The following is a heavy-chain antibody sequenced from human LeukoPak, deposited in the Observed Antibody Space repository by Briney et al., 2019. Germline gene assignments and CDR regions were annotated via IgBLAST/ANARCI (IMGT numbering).Heavy chain of an antibody. CDR1: GFTFSEHY. CDR2: ISSSSSYI. V-gene: IGHV3-21*01. D-gene: IGHD2-2*01. J-gene: IGHJ4*02. Sequence: GGSLRLSCAASGFTFSEHYMDWVRQAPGKGLEWVSSISSSSSYIYYADSVKGRFTISRDNAKNSLYLQMNSLRAEDTAVYYCARSVVPAAMTYWGQGTLVTVSS. CDR3: ARSVVPAAMTY.